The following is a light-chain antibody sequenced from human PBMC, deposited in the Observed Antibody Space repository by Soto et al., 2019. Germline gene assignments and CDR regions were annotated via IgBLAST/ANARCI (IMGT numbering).Light chain of an antibody. Sequence: EVVLTQSPGSLSLSPGERATLSCRASQSVISSYLAWYQQKPGQAPRLLIYGASSRATGIPDRFSGSGSGTDFTLTISRLEPEDCAVYYCQKFGGSLTWKFGQGTKV. CDR2: GAS. V-gene: IGKV3-20*01. CDR3: QKFGGSLTWK. J-gene: IGKJ1*01. CDR1: QSVISSY.